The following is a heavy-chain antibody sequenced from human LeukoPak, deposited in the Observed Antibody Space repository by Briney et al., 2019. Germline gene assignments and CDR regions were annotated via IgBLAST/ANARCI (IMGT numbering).Heavy chain of an antibody. CDR3: ARGSGSYYVKNGFDY. CDR2: ISSNGGST. J-gene: IGHJ4*02. V-gene: IGHV3-64*01. Sequence: GGSLRLSCAASGFTFSSYAMHWVRQAPGKGLEYVSAISSNGGSTYYANSVKGRFTISRDNSKNTLDIQMGSLRAEDMAVYYCARGSGSYYVKNGFDYWGQGTLVTVSS. CDR1: GFTFSSYA. D-gene: IGHD1-26*01.